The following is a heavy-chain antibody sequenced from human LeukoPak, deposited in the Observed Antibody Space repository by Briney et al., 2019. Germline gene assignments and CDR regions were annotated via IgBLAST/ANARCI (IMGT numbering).Heavy chain of an antibody. Sequence: ASVKVSCKASGYTFTSYGISWVRQAPGQGLEWMGWISAYNGNTNYAQKLQGRVTMTEDTSTDTAYMELSSLRSEDTAVYYCATADIVGANLYYFDYWGQGTLVTVSS. J-gene: IGHJ4*02. CDR2: ISAYNGNT. D-gene: IGHD1-26*01. V-gene: IGHV1-18*01. CDR1: GYTFTSYG. CDR3: ATADIVGANLYYFDY.